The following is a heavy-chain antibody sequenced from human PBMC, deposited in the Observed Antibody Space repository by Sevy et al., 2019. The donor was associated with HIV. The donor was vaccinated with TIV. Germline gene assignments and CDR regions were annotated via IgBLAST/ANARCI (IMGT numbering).Heavy chain of an antibody. J-gene: IGHJ6*02. CDR3: ARVAGGENYDYGIDV. CDR1: GGSITSSGHY. CDR2: VYYVGNS. V-gene: IGHV4-39*01. D-gene: IGHD2-21*01. Sequence: SETLSLTCTVSGGSITSSGHYWGWIRQSAGKGLEWIGAVYYVGNSYANPSLTSRVTISADTSKNLFSLSLTSLTAADTAIYYCARVAGGENYDYGIDVWGLGTSVTVSS.